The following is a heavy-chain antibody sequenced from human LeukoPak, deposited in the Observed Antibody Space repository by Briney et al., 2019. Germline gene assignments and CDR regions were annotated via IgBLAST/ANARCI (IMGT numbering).Heavy chain of an antibody. CDR1: GGSISSYY. CDR3: ARGRPDYDAFDI. CDR2: IYTSGST. Sequence: SETLSLTCTVSGGSISSYYWSWIRQPAGKGLEWIGRIYTSGSTNYNPSLKSRVTMSVDTSKNQFSLKLSFVTAADTAVYYCARGRPDYDAFDIWGQGTMVTVSS. V-gene: IGHV4-4*07. D-gene: IGHD6-6*01. J-gene: IGHJ3*02.